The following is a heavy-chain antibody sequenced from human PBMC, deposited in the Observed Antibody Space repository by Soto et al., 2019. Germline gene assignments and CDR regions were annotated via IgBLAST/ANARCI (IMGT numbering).Heavy chain of an antibody. J-gene: IGHJ5*02. Sequence: ASVKVSCKASGYTFTGYYMHWVRQAPGQGLEWMGWINPNSGDTNYAQKFQGWVTMTRDTSISTAYMELSRLRSDDTAVYYCARDSGYDFAYNWFDPWGQGTLVTVSS. CDR3: ARDSGYDFAYNWFDP. D-gene: IGHD5-12*01. CDR1: GYTFTGYY. CDR2: INPNSGDT. V-gene: IGHV1-2*04.